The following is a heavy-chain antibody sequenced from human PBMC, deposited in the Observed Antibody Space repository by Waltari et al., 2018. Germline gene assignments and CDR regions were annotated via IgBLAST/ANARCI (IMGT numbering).Heavy chain of an antibody. D-gene: IGHD5-18*01. Sequence: QVQLQESGPGLVKPSETLSLTCAVSGYSISSGYYWGWIRQPPGKGLEWIGSIYHSGSTYYNPSLKSRVTISVDTSKNQFSLKLSSVTTADTAVYYCARRSIQLRFGSGGDYYYYYYMDVWGKGTTVTVSS. CDR2: IYHSGST. CDR3: ARRSIQLRFGSGGDYYYYYYMDV. J-gene: IGHJ6*03. V-gene: IGHV4-38-2*01. CDR1: GYSISSGYY.